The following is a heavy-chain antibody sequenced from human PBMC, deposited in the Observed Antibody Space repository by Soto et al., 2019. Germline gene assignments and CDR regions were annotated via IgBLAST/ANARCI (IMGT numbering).Heavy chain of an antibody. V-gene: IGHV4-38-2*02. CDR1: GYSISSGYY. CDR3: ARDHIAAVLGWFDP. Sequence: SGTLSLTCAVSGYSISSGYYWGWIRQPPGKGLEWIGSIYHSGSTYYNPSLKSRVTISVDTSKNQFSLKLSSVTAADTAVYYCARDHIAAVLGWFDPWGQGTLVTVSS. D-gene: IGHD6-13*01. J-gene: IGHJ5*02. CDR2: IYHSGST.